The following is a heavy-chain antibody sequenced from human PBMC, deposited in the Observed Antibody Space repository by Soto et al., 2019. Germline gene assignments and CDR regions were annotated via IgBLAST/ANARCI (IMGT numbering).Heavy chain of an antibody. D-gene: IGHD4-17*01. CDR2: INHSGTT. J-gene: IGHJ6*02. CDR1: GDSISSSY. CDR3: ARDRLRRYGMDV. V-gene: IGHV4-59*01. Sequence: LSLTCTVSGDSISSSYWSWIRQPPGKGLEWIGYINHSGTTNYNPSLKSRVTISVDTSKNQFSLKLNSVTAADTAVYYCARDRLRRYGMDVWGQGTTVTVSS.